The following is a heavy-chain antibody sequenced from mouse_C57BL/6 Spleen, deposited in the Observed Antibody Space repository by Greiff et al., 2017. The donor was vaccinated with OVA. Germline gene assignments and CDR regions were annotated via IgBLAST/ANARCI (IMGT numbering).Heavy chain of an antibody. Sequence: VKLQEPGAELVMPGASVKLSCKASGYTFTSYWMHWVKQRPGQGLEWIGVIDPSDSYTNYNQKFKGKSTLTVDKSSSTAYMQLSILTSEDSAVYYWARFGDYDGFYWYYDVGGTGTTGTVSS. CDR2: IDPSDSYT. CDR1: GYTFTSYW. CDR3: ARFGDYDGFYWYYDV. J-gene: IGHJ1*03. D-gene: IGHD2-4*01. V-gene: IGHV1-69*01.